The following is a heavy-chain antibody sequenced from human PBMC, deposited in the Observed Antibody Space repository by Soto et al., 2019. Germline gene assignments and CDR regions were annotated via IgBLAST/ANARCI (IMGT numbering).Heavy chain of an antibody. CDR1: GFTVNSNY. D-gene: IGHD1-26*01. CDR2: TNTGGTT. V-gene: IGHV3-53*02. J-gene: IGHJ6*02. CDR3: AKGDGFILAV. Sequence: EVQVLATGGGLIQPGGSLRLSCEASGFTVNSNYMSWVRQAPGEGLQWVSITNTGGTTYYADSVKGRFTVSRDNSKNTLYLQMNSMRAEDTAVYYCAKGDGFILAVWGQGTTVRVSS.